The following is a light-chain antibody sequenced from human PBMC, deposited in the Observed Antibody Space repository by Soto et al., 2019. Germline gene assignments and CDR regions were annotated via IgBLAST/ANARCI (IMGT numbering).Light chain of an antibody. CDR1: QGISSY. J-gene: IGKJ3*01. CDR2: APS. Sequence: AIRMTQSPSSFSASTGDRVTITCRASQGISSYLAWYQQKPGKAPKLLIYAPSTLQSGVPSRLSGSGSGTDFALTISCLQSEDFATYYCQQYYSYPLTFGPGTKVHIK. V-gene: IGKV1-8*01. CDR3: QQYYSYPLT.